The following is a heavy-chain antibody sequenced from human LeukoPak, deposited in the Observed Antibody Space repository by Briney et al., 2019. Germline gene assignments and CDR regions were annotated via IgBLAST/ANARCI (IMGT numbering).Heavy chain of an antibody. Sequence: PGGSLRLSCAASGFTFSSYAMHWVRQAPGKGLEWVAVISYDGSNKYYADSVKGRFTISRDNSKNTLYLQMNSLRAEDTAVYYCAKGRKYSSGVFPFDYWGQGTLVTVSS. CDR2: ISYDGSNK. CDR1: GFTFSSYA. CDR3: AKGRKYSSGVFPFDY. V-gene: IGHV3-30-3*01. D-gene: IGHD6-19*01. J-gene: IGHJ4*02.